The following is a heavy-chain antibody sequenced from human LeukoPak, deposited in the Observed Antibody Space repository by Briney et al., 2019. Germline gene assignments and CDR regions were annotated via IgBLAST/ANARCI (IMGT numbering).Heavy chain of an antibody. J-gene: IGHJ4*02. CDR2: ISGSGGST. CDR3: AKGTRPFGDSAYYFDY. D-gene: IGHD3-10*01. Sequence: PGGSLRLSCAASGFTFSSYAMSWVRQAPGKGLEWVSAISGSGGSTYYADSVKGRFTISRDNSKNTLYLQMNSLRAEDTAVYYCAKGTRPFGDSAYYFDYWGQGTLVTVSS. CDR1: GFTFSSYA. V-gene: IGHV3-23*01.